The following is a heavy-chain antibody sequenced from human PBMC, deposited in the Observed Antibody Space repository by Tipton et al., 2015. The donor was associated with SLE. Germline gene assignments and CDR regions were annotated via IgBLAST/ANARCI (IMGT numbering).Heavy chain of an antibody. CDR2: MNPNSGNT. V-gene: IGHV1-8*02. CDR1: GYTFTSYD. D-gene: IGHD2-15*01. CDR3: AREYCNGGSCCSDWFDP. Sequence: QLVQSGAEVKKPGASVKVSCKASGYTFTSYDINWVRQATGQGLEWMGWMNPNSGNTDYAQKFQGRVTMTRNTSISTAYLELSSLRSEDTAGYYCAREYCNGGSCCSDWFDPWRQGRLVTVSS. J-gene: IGHJ5*02.